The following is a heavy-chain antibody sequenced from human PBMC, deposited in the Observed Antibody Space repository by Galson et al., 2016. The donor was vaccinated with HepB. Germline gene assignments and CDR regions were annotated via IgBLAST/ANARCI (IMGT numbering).Heavy chain of an antibody. V-gene: IGHV4-31*03. CDR2: ISDSGST. J-gene: IGHJ5*02. Sequence: TLSLTCTVSGTSVSSGDYYWTWIRQRPGEGLEWIGYISDSGSTYYNPSLKSRLTISVDTSKNQFSLDLNTVTPADTAVYFCARYDESVKNWPLRSHNWIDPWGQRTLVTVSS. CDR3: ARYDESVKNWPLRSHNWIDP. CDR1: GTSVSSGDYY. D-gene: IGHD2/OR15-2a*01.